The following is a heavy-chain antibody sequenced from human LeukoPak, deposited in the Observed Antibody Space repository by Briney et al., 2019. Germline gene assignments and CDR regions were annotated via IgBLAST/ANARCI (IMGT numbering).Heavy chain of an antibody. V-gene: IGHV3-7*01. Sequence: PGGSLRLSCAASGFTFSNYWMNWVRQAPGKGLEWVASIGQDGSENYYVDSVKGRFTISRDSAKNSLYLQMNSLRVEDTAVYYCARGGGWYLDYWGQGALITASS. CDR3: ARGGGWYLDY. CDR2: IGQDGSEN. CDR1: GFTFSNYW. J-gene: IGHJ4*02. D-gene: IGHD6-19*01.